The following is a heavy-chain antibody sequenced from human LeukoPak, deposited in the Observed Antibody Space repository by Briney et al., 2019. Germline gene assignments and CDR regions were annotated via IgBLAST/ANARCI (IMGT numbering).Heavy chain of an antibody. CDR2: ISGSGVNT. CDR1: GFTFSSYG. J-gene: IGHJ4*02. Sequence: GGSLRLSCAASGFTFSSYGMSWVRQAPGKGLEWVSGISGSGVNTYYADSVKGRFTISRDNSKNTLYLQMNSLRADDTAVYYCAKKYNSGSYYFEYWGREPWSPSPQ. V-gene: IGHV3-23*01. D-gene: IGHD3-10*01. CDR3: AKKYNSGSYYFEY.